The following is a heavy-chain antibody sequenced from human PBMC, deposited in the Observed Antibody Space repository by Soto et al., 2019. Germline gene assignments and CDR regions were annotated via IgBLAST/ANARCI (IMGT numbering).Heavy chain of an antibody. CDR2: IYYSGST. CDR1: GGSISSGDYY. Sequence: SETLSLTCTVSGGSISSGDYYWSWIRQPPGKGLEWIGYIYYSGSTYYNPSLKSRVTISVDTSKNQFSLKLSSVTAADTAVYYCARERQDGARLDPWGQGTLVNVPQ. V-gene: IGHV4-30-4*01. J-gene: IGHJ5*02. CDR3: ARERQDGARLDP.